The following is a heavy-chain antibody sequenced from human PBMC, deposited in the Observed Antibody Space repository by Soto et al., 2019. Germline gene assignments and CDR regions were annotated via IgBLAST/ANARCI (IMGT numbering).Heavy chain of an antibody. D-gene: IGHD3-16*02. CDR1: GYTFTSYD. CDR3: ARGYYDYIWGSYRYDPDAFDI. J-gene: IGHJ3*02. V-gene: IGHV1-8*01. Sequence: VASVKVSCKASGYTFTSYDINWVRQATGQGLEWMGWMNPNSGNTGYAQKFQGRVTMTRNTSISTAYMELSSLRSEDTAVYYCARGYYDYIWGSYRYDPDAFDIWGQGTMVTVSS. CDR2: MNPNSGNT.